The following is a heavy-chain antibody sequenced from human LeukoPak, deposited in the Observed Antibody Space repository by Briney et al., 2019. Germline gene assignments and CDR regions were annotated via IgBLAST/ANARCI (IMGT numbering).Heavy chain of an antibody. V-gene: IGHV3-30*02. CDR1: GFTFSSYG. D-gene: IGHD6-13*01. CDR2: IRYDGSNK. J-gene: IGHJ4*02. CDR3: AKDLVYSSLGFDFDY. Sequence: PGGSLRLSCAASGFTFSSYGMHWVRQAPGKGLEWVAFIRYDGSNKYYADSVKGRFTISRDNSKNTLYLQMNSLRAEDTAVYYCAKDLVYSSLGFDFDYWGQGTLVTVSS.